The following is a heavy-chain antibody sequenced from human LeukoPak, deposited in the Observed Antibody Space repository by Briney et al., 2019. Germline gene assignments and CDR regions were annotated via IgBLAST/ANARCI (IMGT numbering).Heavy chain of an antibody. J-gene: IGHJ4*02. Sequence: ASVKVSCKASGYTFTGYYMHWVRQAPGQGLEWMGWINPNSGGTNYAQKFQGRVTMTRDTSISTAYMELSRLRSDDTAVYYCARVHRMYSSGWFDYWGQGTLVTVSS. CDR1: GYTFTGYY. V-gene: IGHV1-2*02. D-gene: IGHD6-19*01. CDR2: INPNSGGT. CDR3: ARVHRMYSSGWFDY.